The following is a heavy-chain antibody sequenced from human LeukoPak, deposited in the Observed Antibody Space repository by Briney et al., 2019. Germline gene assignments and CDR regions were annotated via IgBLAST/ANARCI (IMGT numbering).Heavy chain of an antibody. D-gene: IGHD3-22*01. CDR1: GFTFSSHA. J-gene: IGHJ4*02. CDR3: AYYDSSGYYYGRLRY. Sequence: GGSLRLSCAASGFTFSSHAMTWVRQTPGKGLEWVSNINAGGDNTLYADSVKGRFIISRDNSKSTLYLQMNSLRAEDTAVYSCAYYDSSGYYYGRLRYWGQGTPVTVSS. V-gene: IGHV3-23*01. CDR2: INAGGDNT.